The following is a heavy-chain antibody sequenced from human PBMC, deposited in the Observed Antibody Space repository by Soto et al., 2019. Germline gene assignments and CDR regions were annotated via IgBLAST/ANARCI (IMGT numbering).Heavy chain of an antibody. CDR1: GYTFTGYY. V-gene: IGHV1-2*04. CDR2: INPNSGGT. CDR3: ARGGGSSGWYVPFDY. Sequence: ASVKVFCKASGYTFTGYYMHWVRQAPGQGLEWMGWINPNSGGTNYAQKFQGWVTITRDTSFSTAYVELSRLRSDDTAVYYCARGGGSSGWYVPFDYWGQGTLVTVSS. D-gene: IGHD6-19*01. J-gene: IGHJ4*02.